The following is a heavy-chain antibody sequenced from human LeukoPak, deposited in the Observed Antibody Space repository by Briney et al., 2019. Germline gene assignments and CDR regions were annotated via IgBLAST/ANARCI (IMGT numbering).Heavy chain of an antibody. D-gene: IGHD6-13*01. CDR3: ARDGAQGSSWYDFDY. CDR2: INPNSGGT. V-gene: IGHV1-2*02. CDR1: GYTFTGYY. Sequence: ASVKVSCKASGYTFTGYYMHWVRQAPGQGLEWMGWINPNSGGTNYAQKFQGRVTMTRDTSISTAYMELSRLRSDDTAVYYCARDGAQGSSWYDFDYWGQGTLVTVSS. J-gene: IGHJ4*02.